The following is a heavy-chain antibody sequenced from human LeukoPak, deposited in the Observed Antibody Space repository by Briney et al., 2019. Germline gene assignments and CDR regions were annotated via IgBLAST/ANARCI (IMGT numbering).Heavy chain of an antibody. D-gene: IGHD2-2*01. V-gene: IGHV1-18*01. CDR2: ISAYNGNT. Sequence: ASVKVSCKASGYTFTSYGISWVRQAPGQGLEWMGWISAYNGNTNYAQKLQGRVTMTTDTSTSTAYMELRSLRSDDTAVYYCARGHCSSTSCSTDAFDIWGRGTMVTVSS. CDR1: GYTFTSYG. CDR3: ARGHCSSTSCSTDAFDI. J-gene: IGHJ3*02.